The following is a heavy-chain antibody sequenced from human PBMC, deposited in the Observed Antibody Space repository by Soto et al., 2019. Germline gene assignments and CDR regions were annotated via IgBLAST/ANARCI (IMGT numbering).Heavy chain of an antibody. J-gene: IGHJ6*02. D-gene: IGHD3-22*01. Sequence: GASVKVSCKASGYTFTSYDINWVRQATGQGLEWMGWMNPNSGNTGYAQKFQGRVTMTRNTSISTAYMELSSLRSEDTAVYYCARSAGYYDSSGYSRRDYYYGMDVWGQGTTVTVSS. CDR1: GYTFTSYD. CDR3: ARSAGYYDSSGYSRRDYYYGMDV. V-gene: IGHV1-8*01. CDR2: MNPNSGNT.